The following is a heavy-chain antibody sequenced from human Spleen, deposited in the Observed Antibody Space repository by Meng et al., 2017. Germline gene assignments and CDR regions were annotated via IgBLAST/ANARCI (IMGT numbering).Heavy chain of an antibody. D-gene: IGHD3-10*01. V-gene: IGHV1-2*02. J-gene: IGHJ3*02. CDR2: INPNSGGT. Sequence: ASVKVSCKASGYTFTGYYMHWVRQAPGQGLEWMGWINPNSGGTNYAQKFQGRVTMTRDTSISTAYMELSRLRSDDTAVYYCARLKYYYGSGSSKNPPPHAFDIWGQGTMVTVSS. CDR1: GYTFTGYY. CDR3: ARLKYYYGSGSSKNPPPHAFDI.